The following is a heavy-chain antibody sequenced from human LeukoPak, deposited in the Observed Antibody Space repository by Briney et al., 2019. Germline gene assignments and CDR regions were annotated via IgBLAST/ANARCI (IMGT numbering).Heavy chain of an antibody. CDR3: ARVSEYNWNYLFDY. V-gene: IGHV4-38-2*02. CDR1: GYSINSGYY. D-gene: IGHD1-7*01. Sequence: TSETLSLTCTVSGYSINSGYYWSWIRQPPGKRLEWIGSIYYSGSTYSNPSLKSRVTISVDRSKNQFSLKLSSVTAADTAVYYCARVSEYNWNYLFDYWGQGTLVTVSS. CDR2: IYYSGST. J-gene: IGHJ4*02.